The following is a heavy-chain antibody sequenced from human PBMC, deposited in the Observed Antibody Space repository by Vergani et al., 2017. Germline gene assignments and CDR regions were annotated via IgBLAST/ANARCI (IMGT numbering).Heavy chain of an antibody. D-gene: IGHD3-10*01. CDR3: ARGTADELLWFGDEWIFDY. CDR2: INPNSGGP. J-gene: IGHJ4*02. V-gene: IGHV1-2*02. CDR1: GYTFTGYY. Sequence: QVQLVQSGAEVKKPGASVKVSCKASGYTFTGYYMHWVRQAPGQGLEWMGWINPNSGGPNYAQKFQGRVTMTRDTSISTAYMGLSRLRSDDTAVYYCARGTADELLWFGDEWIFDYWGQGTLVTVSS.